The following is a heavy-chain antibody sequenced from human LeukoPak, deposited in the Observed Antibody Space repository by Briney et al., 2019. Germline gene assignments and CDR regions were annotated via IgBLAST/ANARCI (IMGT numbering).Heavy chain of an antibody. V-gene: IGHV3-21*01. CDR1: GFTFSSYS. Sequence: GGSPRLSCAASGFTFSSYSMNWVRQAPGKGLEWVSSISSSSSYIYYADSVKGRFTISRDNAKNSLYLQMNSLRAEDTAVYYCARDQRFLEWLLTNYYGMDVWGQGTTVTVSS. CDR2: ISSSSSYI. J-gene: IGHJ6*02. CDR3: ARDQRFLEWLLTNYYGMDV. D-gene: IGHD3-3*01.